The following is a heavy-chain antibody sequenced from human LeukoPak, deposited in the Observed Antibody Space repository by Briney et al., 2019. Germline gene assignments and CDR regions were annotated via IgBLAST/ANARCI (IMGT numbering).Heavy chain of an antibody. D-gene: IGHD1-26*01. CDR2: IYNGVNT. Sequence: SETLSLTCTVSGASVSSASYWSWIRQPPGKGVEWIAHIYNGVNTNYNPSLKSRVTISVDTSKNQFSLRLSSVTAADTAVYYCTRSRAFNSGAFDPWGQGSLVTVSS. CDR1: GASVSSASY. V-gene: IGHV4-61*01. CDR3: TRSRAFNSGAFDP. J-gene: IGHJ5*02.